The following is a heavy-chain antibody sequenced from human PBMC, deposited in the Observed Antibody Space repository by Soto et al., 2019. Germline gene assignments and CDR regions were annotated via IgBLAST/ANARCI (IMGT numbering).Heavy chain of an antibody. D-gene: IGHD3-9*01. V-gene: IGHV4-34*01. CDR1: GGSFSGYY. Sequence: SETLSLTCAVYGGSFSGYYWTWIRQPPGTGLEWIGEINHSGSTNYNPSLKSRVTISVDTSKNQFSLKLTSVTAADTAVYFCARGSSDWLPYFDYWGQGSLVTVSS. CDR2: INHSGST. CDR3: ARGSSDWLPYFDY. J-gene: IGHJ4*02.